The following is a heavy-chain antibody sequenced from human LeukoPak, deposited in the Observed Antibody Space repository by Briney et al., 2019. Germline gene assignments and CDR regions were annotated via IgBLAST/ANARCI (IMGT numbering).Heavy chain of an antibody. Sequence: GGSLRLSCAASGFTFSSYAMSWVRQAPGKGLEWVSAISGSGGSTYYADSVKGRFTISRDNSKNTLYLQMNSLRAEDTAVYYCAPRDIVVVPPARYGMDVGGRGTTVPVPS. CDR2: ISGSGGST. CDR3: APRDIVVVPPARYGMDV. J-gene: IGHJ6*02. V-gene: IGHV3-23*01. D-gene: IGHD2-2*01. CDR1: GFTFSSYA.